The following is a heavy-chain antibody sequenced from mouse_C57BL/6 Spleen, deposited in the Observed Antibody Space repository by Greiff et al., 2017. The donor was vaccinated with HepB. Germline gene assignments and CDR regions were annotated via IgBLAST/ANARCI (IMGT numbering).Heavy chain of an antibody. D-gene: IGHD1-1*01. CDR1: GYTFTDYN. J-gene: IGHJ4*01. Sequence: EVQLQQSGPELVKPGASVKMSCKASGYTFTDYNMHWVKQSHGKSLEWIGYINPNNGGTSYNQKFKGKATLTVNKSSSTAYMELRSLTSEDSAVYYCARCGYYGSSYYAMDYWGQGTSVTVSS. V-gene: IGHV1-22*01. CDR3: ARCGYYGSSYYAMDY. CDR2: INPNNGGT.